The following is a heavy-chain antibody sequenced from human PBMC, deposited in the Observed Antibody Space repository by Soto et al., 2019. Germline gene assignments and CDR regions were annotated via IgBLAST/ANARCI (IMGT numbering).Heavy chain of an antibody. D-gene: IGHD6-19*01. Sequence: EVQLVESGGGLVQPGGSLRLSCAASGFTFSSYWMSWVRQAPGKGLEWVANIKKDGSEKYYVDSVKGRFTISRDNAGNSQYLQMNSLRVEDTAVYYCARDCGSTGCIFDLWGQGTLVTVSS. J-gene: IGHJ4*02. CDR1: GFTFSSYW. CDR3: ARDCGSTGCIFDL. V-gene: IGHV3-7*01. CDR2: IKKDGSEK.